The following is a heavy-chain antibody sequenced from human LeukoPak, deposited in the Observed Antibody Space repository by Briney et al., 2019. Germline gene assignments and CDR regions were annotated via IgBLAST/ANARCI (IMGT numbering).Heavy chain of an antibody. CDR1: GFTFRIFW. J-gene: IGHJ4*02. CDR2: INSDGSST. V-gene: IGHV3-74*01. D-gene: IGHD1-26*01. Sequence: GGSLRLSCATSGFTFRIFWMHWVRQVPGKGLVWVSRINSDGSSTSYADSVKGRFTISRDNTKNTLYLQMNSLRAEDTAVYYCARDREPRDSELDYWGQGTLVTVSS. CDR3: ARDREPRDSELDY.